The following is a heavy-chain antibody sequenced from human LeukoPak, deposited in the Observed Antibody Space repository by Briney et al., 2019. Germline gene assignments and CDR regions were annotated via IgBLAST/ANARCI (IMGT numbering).Heavy chain of an antibody. CDR3: ARRPLPGVGDWGF. J-gene: IGHJ4*02. CDR1: GFNFRSYS. Sequence: GGSLRLSCVASGFNFRSYSFDWIRQAPGKGLEWVSSISSSGTLTYVADSVKGRFTISRDNDKKSLFLQMNNLRTEDTAVYYCARRPLPGVGDWGFWGQGTLVTVSS. V-gene: IGHV3-21*01. CDR2: ISSSGTLT. D-gene: IGHD2-21*01.